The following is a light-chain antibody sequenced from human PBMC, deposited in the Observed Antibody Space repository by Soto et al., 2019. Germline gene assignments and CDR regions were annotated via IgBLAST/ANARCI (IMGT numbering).Light chain of an antibody. CDR3: QHYGSSPPLT. CDR1: QSVSSTF. V-gene: IGKV3-20*01. Sequence: EFVLTQSPGTLSLSPGERATLSCRASQSVSSTFLAWYQQKPGQPPRLLIYGASTRGTGLPDRFSGSGSGTDFTLTISRLKPEDFAVYYCQHYGSSPPLTFGGGTKVEIK. J-gene: IGKJ4*01. CDR2: GAS.